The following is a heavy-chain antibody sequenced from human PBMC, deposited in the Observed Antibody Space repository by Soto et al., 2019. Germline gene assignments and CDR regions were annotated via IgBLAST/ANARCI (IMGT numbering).Heavy chain of an antibody. CDR3: ARYLPYYDFWSGYFFRDPPSNNRRMAVGDYYYYGMDV. J-gene: IGHJ6*02. D-gene: IGHD3-3*01. CDR2: ISAYNGNT. Sequence: ASVKVSCKASGYTFTSYGISWVRQAPGQGLEWMGWISAYNGNTNYALKLQGRVTMTTDTSTSTAYMELRSLRSDDTAVYYCARYLPYYDFWSGYFFRDPPSNNRRMAVGDYYYYGMDVWGQGTTVTVSS. V-gene: IGHV1-18*04. CDR1: GYTFTSYG.